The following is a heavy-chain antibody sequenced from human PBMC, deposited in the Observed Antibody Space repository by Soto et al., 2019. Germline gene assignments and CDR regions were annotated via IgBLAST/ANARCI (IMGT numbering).Heavy chain of an antibody. D-gene: IGHD2-2*02. CDR3: ARNGIRPFYNYYGMDV. CDR1: GGSISSSSYY. CDR2: IYYSGTT. J-gene: IGHJ6*02. Sequence: SETLSLTCSVSGGSISSSSYYWGWIRQPPGMGLEWIGSIYYSGTTYYNPSLKSRVTISVDTSKNQFSLKLNSVTAADTAVYYCARNGIRPFYNYYGMDVWGQGTTVTGLL. V-gene: IGHV4-39*01.